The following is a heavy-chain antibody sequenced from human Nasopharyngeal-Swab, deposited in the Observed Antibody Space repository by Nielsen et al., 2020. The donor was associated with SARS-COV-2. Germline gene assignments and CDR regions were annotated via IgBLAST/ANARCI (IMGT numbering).Heavy chain of an antibody. Sequence: GESLKISCAASGFTFSDHYMDWVRQAPGKGLEWVGRTRNKANSYTTEYAASVKGRFTISRDDSENSVYLQMNSLKTEDTAVYHCARGATIFGVVLGDSYGMDVWGQGTTVTVSS. D-gene: IGHD3-3*01. CDR2: TRNKANSYTT. V-gene: IGHV3-72*01. CDR1: GFTFSDHY. CDR3: ARGATIFGVVLGDSYGMDV. J-gene: IGHJ6*02.